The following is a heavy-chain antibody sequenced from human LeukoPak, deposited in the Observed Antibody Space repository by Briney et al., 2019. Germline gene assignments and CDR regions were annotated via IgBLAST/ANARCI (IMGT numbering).Heavy chain of an antibody. CDR1: GGSISSGSYY. J-gene: IGHJ4*02. CDR3: ASTYCGGDCSDYFDY. D-gene: IGHD2-21*02. CDR2: IYTSGST. Sequence: KASQTLSLTCTVSGGSISSGSYYWSWIRQPAGKGLEWIGRIYTSGSTNYNPSLKSRVTISVDTSKNQFSLKLSSVTAADTAVYYCASTYCGGDCSDYFDYWGQGTLVTVSS. V-gene: IGHV4-61*02.